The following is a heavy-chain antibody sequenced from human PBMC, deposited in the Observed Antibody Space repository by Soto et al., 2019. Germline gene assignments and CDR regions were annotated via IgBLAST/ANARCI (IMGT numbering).Heavy chain of an antibody. Sequence: ETLSLTCTVSGGSISSGSYYWGWIRQPPGKGLEWIGRIYYTGNTYYNPSLKSRVTISRDNAKNPLYLQMNSLRAEDTAVYYCARSTAAGFDYWGQGTLVTVSS. CDR2: IYYTGNT. CDR3: ARSTAAGFDY. V-gene: IGHV4-39*07. J-gene: IGHJ4*02. D-gene: IGHD6-13*01. CDR1: GGSISSGSYY.